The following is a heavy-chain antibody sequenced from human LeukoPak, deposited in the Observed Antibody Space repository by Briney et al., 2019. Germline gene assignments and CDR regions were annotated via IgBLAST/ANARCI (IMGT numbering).Heavy chain of an antibody. CDR3: ARSYGSGYYFDY. D-gene: IGHD3-10*01. CDR2: IKPSGST. J-gene: IGHJ4*02. V-gene: IGHV4-30-2*01. CDR1: GGSISSGGYS. Sequence: PSQTLSLTCAVSGGSISSGGYSWNWIRQPPGKGLEWIGYIKPSGSTYYNPSLKSRVTISVDRSKNQFSLKLSSVTAADTAVYFCARSYGSGYYFDYWGQGTLVTVSS.